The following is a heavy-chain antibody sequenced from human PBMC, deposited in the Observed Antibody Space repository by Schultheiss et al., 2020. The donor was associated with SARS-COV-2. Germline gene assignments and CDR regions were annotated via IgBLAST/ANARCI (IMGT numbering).Heavy chain of an antibody. D-gene: IGHD6-13*01. V-gene: IGHV3-23*01. J-gene: IGHJ4*02. CDR3: AKSVGIAAAGIFDY. CDR2: ISGSGGST. CDR1: GFTVSSNY. Sequence: WGSLRLSCVVSGFTVSSNYMSWVRQPPGRGLEWVSAISGSGGSTYYADSVKGRFTISRDNSKNTLYLQMNSLRAEDTAVYYCAKSVGIAAAGIFDYWGQGTLVTVSS.